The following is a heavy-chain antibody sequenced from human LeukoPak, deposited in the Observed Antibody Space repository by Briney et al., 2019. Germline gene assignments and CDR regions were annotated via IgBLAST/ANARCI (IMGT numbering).Heavy chain of an antibody. Sequence: RLSCAASGFTFSNYNMIWVRQAPGKGLECISYITSSSSTIHYADSVKGRFTISRDNAKKSLYLQMNSLRAEDTAVYYCARVWDGYSGEDYWGQGTLVTVSS. CDR2: ITSSSSTI. J-gene: IGHJ4*02. V-gene: IGHV3-48*01. CDR3: ARVWDGYSGEDY. D-gene: IGHD5-18*01. CDR1: GFTFSNYN.